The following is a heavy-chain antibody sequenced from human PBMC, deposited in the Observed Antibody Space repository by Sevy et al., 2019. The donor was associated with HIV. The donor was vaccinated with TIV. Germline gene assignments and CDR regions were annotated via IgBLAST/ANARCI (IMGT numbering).Heavy chain of an antibody. V-gene: IGHV4-31*03. Sequence: SETLSLTCSVSGAFISSATYYWTWIRQHPGKGLEWIGDISYSGSTYLNPSLKSRVTISLDTSKNQFSLKVSSVTAAETAIYYGARRAYSGYDLGSKAGAFDYWGQGTLVTVSS. CDR1: GAFISSATYY. J-gene: IGHJ4*02. D-gene: IGHD5-12*01. CDR2: ISYSGST. CDR3: ARRAYSGYDLGSKAGAFDY.